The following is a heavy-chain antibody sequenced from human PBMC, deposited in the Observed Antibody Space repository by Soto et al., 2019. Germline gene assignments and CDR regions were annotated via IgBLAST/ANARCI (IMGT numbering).Heavy chain of an antibody. CDR3: ARDPASDDGNYDFWSGVFDY. V-gene: IGHV4-38-2*02. D-gene: IGHD3-3*01. J-gene: IGHJ4*02. Sequence: XTLSLPCAVSGXSVSSGDYWGWILQPPVKWLWWIGSIYHSGRTYYNPSLKSRVTISVDTSKNQFSLKLSSVTAADTAVYYCARDPASDDGNYDFWSGVFDYWGQGTLVTVSS. CDR1: GXSVSSGDY. CDR2: IYHSGRT.